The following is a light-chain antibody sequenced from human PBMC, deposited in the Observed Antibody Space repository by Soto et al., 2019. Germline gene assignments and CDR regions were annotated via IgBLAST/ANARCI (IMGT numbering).Light chain of an antibody. CDR2: EVV. CDR1: RNDIGAYEF. J-gene: IGLJ1*01. CDR3: KSYAGRNTQV. Sequence: QSVLAQPPSASGSPGQSVTISCTGTRNDIGAYEFVSWYQHHPGKAPKLIIYEVVRRPSGVPDRFSGSKSGNTASLTVSGLQAADEADYYCKSYAGRNTQVSGTGTKVTVL. V-gene: IGLV2-8*01.